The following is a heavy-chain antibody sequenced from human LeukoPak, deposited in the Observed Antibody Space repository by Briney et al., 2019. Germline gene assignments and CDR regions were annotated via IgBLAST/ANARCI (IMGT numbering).Heavy chain of an antibody. Sequence: GESLKISCKGSGYSFTSYWIGWVRQMPGKGLEWMGIIYPDDSDTRYSPSFQGQVTISADKSISTAYLQWSSLKASDTAMYYCARLAYCGGDCYSGGYFDYWGQGTLVTVSS. CDR1: GYSFTSYW. CDR2: IYPDDSDT. D-gene: IGHD2-21*02. J-gene: IGHJ4*02. CDR3: ARLAYCGGDCYSGGYFDY. V-gene: IGHV5-51*01.